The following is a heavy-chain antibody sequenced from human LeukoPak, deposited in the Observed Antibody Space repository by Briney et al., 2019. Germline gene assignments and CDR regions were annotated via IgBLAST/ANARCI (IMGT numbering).Heavy chain of an antibody. CDR1: GFTFGNSW. D-gene: IGHD2-2*01. CDR3: ARVGGDCSSTSCYEGAFDI. J-gene: IGHJ3*02. V-gene: IGHV3-7*02. CDR2: INQDGSDK. Sequence: GGSLRLSCAASGFTFGNSWMTWVRQAPGKGLEWVANINQDGSDKHYVESLKGRFTISRDNAKNSLLLQMISLRDEDTAVYYCARVGGDCSSTSCYEGAFDIWGQGTMVTVSS.